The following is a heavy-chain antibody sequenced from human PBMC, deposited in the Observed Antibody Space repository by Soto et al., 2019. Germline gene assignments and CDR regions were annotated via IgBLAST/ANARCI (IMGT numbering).Heavy chain of an antibody. CDR1: GGSIRGYK. CDR3: ARESYGFIRAFDI. V-gene: IGHV4-59*01. Sequence: SETLSLTCTVSGGSIRGYKWSWIRQCPGKGLEWIGYISHSGNTNYNPSFKSRVTISVDTSKNQFSLRLSSVTAADTAVFYCARESYGFIRAFDIWGQGTMVTVSS. D-gene: IGHD5-18*01. CDR2: ISHSGNT. J-gene: IGHJ3*02.